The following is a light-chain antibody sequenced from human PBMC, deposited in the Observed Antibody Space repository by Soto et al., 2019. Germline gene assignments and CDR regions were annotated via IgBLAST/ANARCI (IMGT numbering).Light chain of an antibody. CDR2: AAS. CDR1: QGIANY. J-gene: IGKJ3*01. CDR3: QKYNWPPFT. V-gene: IGKV1-27*01. Sequence: DIQMTQSPSSLGASVGDRVTISCRASQGIANYLAWYQQKPGEVPKLLIFAASTLHSGVSSRFTGSGSGTEFTLTISSLQPADVATYYCQKYNWPPFTFGPGTKVEIK.